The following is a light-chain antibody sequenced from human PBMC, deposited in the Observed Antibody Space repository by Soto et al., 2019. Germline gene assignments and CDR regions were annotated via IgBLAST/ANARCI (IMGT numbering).Light chain of an antibody. CDR3: QHYKNWPPWT. Sequence: EIVLTQSPCTLSLSPGERAPLSCRAPPTVFSNYIGWYQQKPGHAPSRPIFGASIRATGIPDSFSGSGSGTDFTLTISTLQYEDFATYYCQHYKNWPPWTCGQGTKVDIK. CDR2: GAS. V-gene: IGKV3D-15*03. CDR1: PTVFSN. J-gene: IGKJ1*01.